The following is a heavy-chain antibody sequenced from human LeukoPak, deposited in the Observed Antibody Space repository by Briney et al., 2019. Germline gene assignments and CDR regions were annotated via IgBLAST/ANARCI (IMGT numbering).Heavy chain of an antibody. D-gene: IGHD6-13*01. Sequence: PGGSLRLSCAASGFTVSSNYMSWVRQAPGKGLEWVSVIYSGGSTYYADSVKGRFTIPRDNSKNTLYLQMNSLRAEDTAVYYCARESSSSWSQRGWFDPWGQGTLVTVSS. CDR1: GFTVSSNY. CDR2: IYSGGST. V-gene: IGHV3-66*01. CDR3: ARESSSSWSQRGWFDP. J-gene: IGHJ5*02.